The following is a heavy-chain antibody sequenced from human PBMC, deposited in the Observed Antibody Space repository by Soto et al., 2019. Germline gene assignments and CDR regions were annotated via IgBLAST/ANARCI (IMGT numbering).Heavy chain of an antibody. J-gene: IGHJ4*02. D-gene: IGHD3-10*02. CDR2: INHSGST. Sequence: SETLSLTCAVYGGSFSGYYWSWIRQPPGKGLEWIGEINHSGSTNYNPSLKSRVTISVETSKNQFSLKLSSVTAAYTAVYYCAKPSMFKYYFDYWGQGTLVTVSS. CDR1: GGSFSGYY. V-gene: IGHV4-34*01. CDR3: AKPSMFKYYFDY.